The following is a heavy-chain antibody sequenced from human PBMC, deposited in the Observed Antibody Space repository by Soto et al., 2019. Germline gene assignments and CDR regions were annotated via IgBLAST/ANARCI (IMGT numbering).Heavy chain of an antibody. V-gene: IGHV4-59*01. CDR2: IYYSGST. CDR3: ARDRPGQYYDFWSGEGDAFDI. J-gene: IGHJ3*02. D-gene: IGHD3-3*01. CDR1: GGSSSSYY. Sequence: ETLSLACTVAGGSSSSYYWSWIRQPPGKGLEWIGYIYYSGSTNYNPSLKSRVTISVDTSKNQFSLKLSSVTAADTAVYYCARDRPGQYYDFWSGEGDAFDIWGQGTMVTVSS.